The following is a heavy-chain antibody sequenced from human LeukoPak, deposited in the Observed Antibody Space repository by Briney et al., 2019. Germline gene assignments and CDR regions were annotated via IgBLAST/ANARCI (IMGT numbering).Heavy chain of an antibody. CDR1: GFTFSSYS. V-gene: IGHV3-21*01. D-gene: IGHD2-2*03. CDR3: ARDGYCSSTSCSRFDY. Sequence: TGGSLRLACAASGFTFSSYSMNWVCQAPGKGLERVASISSSSSYIYYADSVKGRFTISRDNAKNSLYLQMNSLRAEDTAVYYCARDGYCSSTSCSRFDYWGQGTLVTVSS. J-gene: IGHJ4*02. CDR2: ISSSSSYI.